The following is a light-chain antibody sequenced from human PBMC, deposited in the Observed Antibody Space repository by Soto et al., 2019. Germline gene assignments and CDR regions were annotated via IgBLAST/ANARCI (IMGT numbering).Light chain of an antibody. CDR3: QQYDNLPFN. CDR1: HDINNY. J-gene: IGKJ3*01. V-gene: IGKV1-33*01. Sequence: DIQMTQSPSSLSASVGDRVTIACQASHDINNYLNWYQQRPGKAPKLLIYDASNLETGVPSRFSGSGSGTDFTFTISRLHPEDIATYYCQQYDNLPFNFGPGTKVDFK. CDR2: DAS.